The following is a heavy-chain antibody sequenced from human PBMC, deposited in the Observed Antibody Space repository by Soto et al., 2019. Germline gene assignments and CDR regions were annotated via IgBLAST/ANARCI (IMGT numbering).Heavy chain of an antibody. CDR3: ARRGTYQWGHFDY. CDR1: GFIFSNHA. Sequence: EVQRLESGGGLVQPGGSLRLSCAASGFIFSNHAMCWVRQGPGKGLEWVSCVSGSGDETFFLDSVKGRFAISRDNSENTLFLKMSSRRAEDTAIYYCARRGTYQWGHFDYWGQGTLVTVSS. CDR2: VSGSGDET. J-gene: IGHJ4*02. V-gene: IGHV3-23*01. D-gene: IGHD1-26*01.